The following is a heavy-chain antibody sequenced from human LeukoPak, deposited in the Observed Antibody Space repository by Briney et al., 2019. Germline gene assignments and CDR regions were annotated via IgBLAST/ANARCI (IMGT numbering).Heavy chain of an antibody. Sequence: GGSLRLSCAASTFTFSNYWMYWVRQAPGKGLVWVSRINIDGRSISYADSVKGRFTISRDNAKNTLYLQMNSLRAEDTAVYYCARVPASGTAFDDWGQGTLVTVSS. V-gene: IGHV3-74*01. J-gene: IGHJ4*02. CDR2: INIDGRSI. CDR1: TFTFSNYW. D-gene: IGHD6-13*01. CDR3: ARVPASGTAFDD.